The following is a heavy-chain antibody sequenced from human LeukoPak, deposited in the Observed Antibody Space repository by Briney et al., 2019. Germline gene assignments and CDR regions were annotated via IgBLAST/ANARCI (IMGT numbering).Heavy chain of an antibody. CDR3: ARDGGIAAAGAGEIWFDP. CDR2: IIPLFGTP. Sequence: SVKVSCKASGGTFSSYTISWVRQAPGQGLEWMGGIIPLFGTPDYAQKFQDRLTITADKSTSTAYMELSSLRSEDTAVYYCARDGGIAAAGAGEIWFDPWGQGTLVTVSS. D-gene: IGHD6-13*01. V-gene: IGHV1-69*06. J-gene: IGHJ5*02. CDR1: GGTFSSYT.